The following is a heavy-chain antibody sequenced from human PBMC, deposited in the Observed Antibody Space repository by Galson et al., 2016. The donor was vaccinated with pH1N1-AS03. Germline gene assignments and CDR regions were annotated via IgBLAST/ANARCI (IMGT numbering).Heavy chain of an antibody. J-gene: IGHJ5*02. CDR1: GFIFSAYP. D-gene: IGHD1-7*01. CDR2: IGTSSTYI. CDR3: ARDRGWNYGGLDL. V-gene: IGHV3-21*01. Sequence: LRLSCAASGFIFSAYPMNWVRQAPGKGLEWVSFIGTSSTYIYYEDSVKGRFTISRDNMKKSLYLQLNSLRAEDTGIYYCARDRGWNYGGLDLWGQGTLVTGSS.